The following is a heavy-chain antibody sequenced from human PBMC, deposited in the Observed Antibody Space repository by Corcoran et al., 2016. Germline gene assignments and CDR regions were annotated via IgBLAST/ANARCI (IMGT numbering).Heavy chain of an antibody. CDR1: GYTFTSYG. V-gene: IGHV1-18*01. J-gene: IGHJ5*02. CDR3: SRESDSSSPTEGWFDL. D-gene: IGHD6-6*01. Sequence: QVQLVQSGAEVKKPGASVKVSCKASGYTFTSYGISWVRQAPGQGLEWMGWISAYNGNANYAQKLQGRVTMTTDTSTSTAYMELRSLRSDDTAVYYCSRESDSSSPTEGWFDLWGQGTMVTVSS. CDR2: ISAYNGNA.